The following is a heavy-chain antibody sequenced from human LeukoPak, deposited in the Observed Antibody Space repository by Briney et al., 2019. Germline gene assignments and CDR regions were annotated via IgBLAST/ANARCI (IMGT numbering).Heavy chain of an antibody. CDR2: INRKTVGCTT. D-gene: IGHD7-27*01. CDR3: CRHWGY. V-gene: IGHV3-15*01. Sequence: AGTLRLTCAASGFTFSDAWLIWVRRGPGQGLEWVVRINRKTVGCTTDYAAPVTSRFTNSRDDSTNTLYLQMTSLKAGETAVYYCCRHWGYWGQGTLVTVSS. CDR1: GFTFSDAW. J-gene: IGHJ4*02.